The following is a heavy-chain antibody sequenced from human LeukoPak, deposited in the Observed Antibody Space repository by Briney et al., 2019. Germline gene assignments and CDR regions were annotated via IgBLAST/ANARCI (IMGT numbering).Heavy chain of an antibody. D-gene: IGHD3-22*01. Sequence: GGSLRLSCAASGFTFSNSAMTWVRQAPGKGLEWVSSISSSSSYIYYADSVKGRFTISRDNAKNSLYLQMNSLRAEDTAVYYCARDLIPYYYDSSGLTANFDYWGQGTLVTVSS. CDR1: GFTFSNSA. V-gene: IGHV3-21*01. CDR2: ISSSSSYI. CDR3: ARDLIPYYYDSSGLTANFDY. J-gene: IGHJ4*02.